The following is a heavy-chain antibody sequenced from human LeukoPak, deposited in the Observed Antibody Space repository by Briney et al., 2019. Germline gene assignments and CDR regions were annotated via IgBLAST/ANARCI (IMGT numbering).Heavy chain of an antibody. CDR1: GGSFSDYY. V-gene: IGHV4-34*01. Sequence: PSETLSLTCAVYGGSFSDYYWNWIRQPPGKGLEWIGEINHRGRTNYNPSLKSRVRISVDTSKNQFALKLSSVTAADTAVYSCARARSKWFGELSDPWFFDYWGQGALVTVSS. CDR2: INHRGRT. J-gene: IGHJ4*02. CDR3: ARARSKWFGELSDPWFFDY. D-gene: IGHD3-10*01.